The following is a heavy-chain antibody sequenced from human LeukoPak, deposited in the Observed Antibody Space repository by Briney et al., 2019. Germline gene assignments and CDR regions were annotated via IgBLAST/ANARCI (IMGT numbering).Heavy chain of an antibody. CDR1: GFTFSSYA. J-gene: IGHJ4*02. CDR2: ISGSGGST. CDR3: AKERGMLLQRYYFDY. V-gene: IGHV3-23*01. Sequence: GGSLRLSCAASGFTFSSYAMSWVRQAPGKGLERVSAISGSGGSTYYADSVKGRFTISRDNSKNTLYLQMNSLRAEDTAVYYCAKERGMLLQRYYFDYWGQGTLVTVSS. D-gene: IGHD2-8*01.